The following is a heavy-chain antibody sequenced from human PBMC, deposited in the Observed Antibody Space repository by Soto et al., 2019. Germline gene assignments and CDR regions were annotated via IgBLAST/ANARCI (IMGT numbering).Heavy chain of an antibody. Sequence: SETLSLTCSVSGGSITSYYWSWIRQPPGKRLEWIGYIYYSGSTSYNPSLKSRVTISVDTSKNQFSLKLSSVTAADAAVYYCARDFGGFGDLLLWGRGTLVTVSS. CDR1: GGSITSYY. J-gene: IGHJ4*02. CDR3: ARDFGGFGDLLL. D-gene: IGHD3-10*01. CDR2: IYYSGST. V-gene: IGHV4-59*01.